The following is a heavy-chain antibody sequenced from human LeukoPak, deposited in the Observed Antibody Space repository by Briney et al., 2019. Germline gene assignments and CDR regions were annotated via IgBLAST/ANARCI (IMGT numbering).Heavy chain of an antibody. D-gene: IGHD1-26*01. CDR3: ARVWLKSGSYPRGLDY. V-gene: IGHV3-23*01. CDR1: GFTFSSYA. J-gene: IGHJ4*02. CDR2: ISGSGGST. Sequence: PGGSLRLSCAASGFTFSSYAMSWVRQAPGKGLEWVSAISGSGGSTYYADSVKGRFTISRDSSKNTLYLQMNSLRAEDTAVYYCARVWLKSGSYPRGLDYWGQGTLVTVSS.